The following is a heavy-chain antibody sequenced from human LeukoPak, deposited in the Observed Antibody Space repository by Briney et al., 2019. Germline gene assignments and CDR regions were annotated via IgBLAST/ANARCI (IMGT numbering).Heavy chain of an antibody. J-gene: IGHJ4*02. CDR1: GFTFSSYA. D-gene: IGHD2-2*01. V-gene: IGHV3-23*01. Sequence: PGGSLRLSCAASGFTFSSYAMSWVRQTPGKGLEWVSAISGSGGSTYYADSVKGRFTISRDNSKNTLYLQMNSLRAEDTAVYYCAKTFSGTSDFDYWGQGTLVTVSS. CDR2: ISGSGGST. CDR3: AKTFSGTSDFDY.